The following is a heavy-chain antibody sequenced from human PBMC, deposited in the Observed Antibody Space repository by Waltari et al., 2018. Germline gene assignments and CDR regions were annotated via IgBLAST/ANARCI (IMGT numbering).Heavy chain of an antibody. CDR1: GFTFDDYA. CDR2: IRWNSGRV. CDR3: AKDRGSSWRGIWFDP. J-gene: IGHJ5*02. V-gene: IGHV3-9*03. Sequence: EVQLVESGGGLVQPGRSLRLSCAASGFTFDDYAMHWVRQGPEKGLGWVSGIRWNSGRVGYADSLKGRFTISRDNAKNSLFLQMNSLRAEDMALYYCAKDRGSSWRGIWFDPWGQGTLVTVSS. D-gene: IGHD6-13*01.